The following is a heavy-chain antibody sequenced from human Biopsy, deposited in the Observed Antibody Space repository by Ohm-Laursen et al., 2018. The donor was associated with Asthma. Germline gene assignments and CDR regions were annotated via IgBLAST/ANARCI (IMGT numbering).Heavy chain of an antibody. D-gene: IGHD6-19*01. V-gene: IGHV1-69*01. J-gene: IGHJ4*02. CDR2: IIPVFPTA. CDR1: GTTFSSYS. CDR3: ARGDSSGWSHYYFDY. Sequence: SSVKVSCKASGTTFSSYSFSWVRQAPGQGLEWMGGIIPVFPTANYPQKFQGRVTISADESTKTAYMELSSLTSEDTAVYYCARGDSSGWSHYYFDYWGQGTLVTVSS.